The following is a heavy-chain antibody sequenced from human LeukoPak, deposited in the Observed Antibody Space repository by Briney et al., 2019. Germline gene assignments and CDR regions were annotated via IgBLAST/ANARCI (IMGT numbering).Heavy chain of an antibody. CDR1: GFTVSSNY. D-gene: IGHD6-13*01. Sequence: GGSLRLSCAASGFTVSSNYMSWVRQAPGKGLEWVSVIYSGGSTYYADSVKGRFTISRDNSKNTLYLQMNSLRAEDTAVYYCARRYSSSWYEWYFQHWGQGTLVTVSS. V-gene: IGHV3-66*01. J-gene: IGHJ1*01. CDR3: ARRYSSSWYEWYFQH. CDR2: IYSGGST.